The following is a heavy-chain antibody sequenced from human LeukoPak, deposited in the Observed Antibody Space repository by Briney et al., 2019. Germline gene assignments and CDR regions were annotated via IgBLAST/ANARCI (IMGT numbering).Heavy chain of an antibody. J-gene: IGHJ4*02. D-gene: IGHD5-12*01. CDR2: ISSSSSYT. Sequence: GGSLRLSCAASGFTFSDYYMSWIRQAPGKGLEWVSYISSSSSYTNYADSVKGRFTISRDNAKNSLYLQMNSLRAEDTAVYYCARLYDSNRDHSGYGYWGQGTLVTVSS. CDR3: ARLYDSNRDHSGYGY. V-gene: IGHV3-11*06. CDR1: GFTFSDYY.